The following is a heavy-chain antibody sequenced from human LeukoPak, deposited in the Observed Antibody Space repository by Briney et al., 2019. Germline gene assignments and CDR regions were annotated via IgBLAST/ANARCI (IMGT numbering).Heavy chain of an antibody. CDR1: GYTFTSYD. J-gene: IGHJ4*02. CDR3: VYDYGDYVFDY. Sequence: ASVKVSCKASGYTFTSYDFNWVRQATGQGLEWMGWMNPNSGNTGYAQKFQGRVTMTRNTSISTAYMELSSLRSEDTAVYYCVYDYGDYVFDYWGQGTLVTVSS. D-gene: IGHD4-17*01. V-gene: IGHV1-8*01. CDR2: MNPNSGNT.